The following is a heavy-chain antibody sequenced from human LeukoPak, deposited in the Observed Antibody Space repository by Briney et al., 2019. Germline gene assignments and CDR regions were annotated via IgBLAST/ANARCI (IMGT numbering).Heavy chain of an antibody. CDR3: ARTSYYDFWSGPI. J-gene: IGHJ3*02. D-gene: IGHD3-3*01. Sequence: SQTLSLTCTVSGGSISSGDYYWSWIRQPPGKGLEWIGYIYYSGSTYYNPSLKSRVTISVDTSKNQFSLELSSVTAADTAVYYCARTSYYDFWSGPIWGQGTMVTVSS. CDR1: GGSISSGDYY. V-gene: IGHV4-30-4*08. CDR2: IYYSGST.